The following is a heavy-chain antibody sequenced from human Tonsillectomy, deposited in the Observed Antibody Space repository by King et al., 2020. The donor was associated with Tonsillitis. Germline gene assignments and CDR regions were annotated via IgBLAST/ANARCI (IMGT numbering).Heavy chain of an antibody. Sequence: QVQLQQSGPGLVKPSQTLSLTCAISGDSVSSNSAAWNWIRQSPSRGLEWLGRTYYRSKWYNDYPVSVKSRITINPDTSKNQFSLQLNSVTPEDTAVYYCARDFDWDDSTSYYYSGGFDYWGQGTLVTVSS. CDR2: TYYRSKWYN. J-gene: IGHJ4*02. CDR3: ARDFDWDDSTSYYYSGGFDY. D-gene: IGHD3-22*01. CDR1: GDSVSSNSAA. V-gene: IGHV6-1*01.